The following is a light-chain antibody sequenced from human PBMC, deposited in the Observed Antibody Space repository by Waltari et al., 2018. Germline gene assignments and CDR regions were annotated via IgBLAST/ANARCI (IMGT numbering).Light chain of an antibody. J-gene: IGKJ1*01. CDR1: QSVLDSFKNKNY. CDR2: WAS. Sequence: DIVMTQSPDSLAVSLGERATINYKSSQSVLDSFKNKNYLAWYQQKPEQPPKLLISWASTRESGVPDRFSGSGSGTDFTLTISSLQAEDVAVYYCQQYYSSPPAWTFGQGTKVEIK. CDR3: QQYYSSPPAWT. V-gene: IGKV4-1*01.